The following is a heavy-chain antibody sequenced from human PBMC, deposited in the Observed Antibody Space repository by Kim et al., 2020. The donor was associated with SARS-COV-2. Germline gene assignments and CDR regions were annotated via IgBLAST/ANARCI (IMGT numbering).Heavy chain of an antibody. V-gene: IGHV4-30-2*05. Sequence: RKSRVTISGDTSKNPFSLKLSSVTAADTAVYYCAREMTGITMVRGGGIDYWGQGTLVTVSS. J-gene: IGHJ4*02. D-gene: IGHD3-10*01. CDR3: AREMTGITMVRGGGIDY.